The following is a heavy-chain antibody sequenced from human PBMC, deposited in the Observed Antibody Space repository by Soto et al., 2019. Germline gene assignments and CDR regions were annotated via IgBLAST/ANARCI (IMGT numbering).Heavy chain of an antibody. CDR2: IYYNGRTNYNPST. D-gene: IGHD4-17*01. CDR3: ARQMYGDNVFDH. Sequence: SETLSLTCSVSGSSITSFYWSWIRQPPGKGLEWIGYIYYNGRTNYNPSTNYNPSPKSRVTISVDTSRNQFSLKLSSVTAADTAVYYCARQMYGDNVFDHWGQGTLVTVSS. J-gene: IGHJ4*02. CDR1: GSSITSFY. V-gene: IGHV4-59*08.